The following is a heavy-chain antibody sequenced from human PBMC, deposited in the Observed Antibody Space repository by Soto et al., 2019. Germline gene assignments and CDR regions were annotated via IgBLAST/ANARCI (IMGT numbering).Heavy chain of an antibody. V-gene: IGHV3-53*01. Sequence: GGSLRLSCAASGFTVSSNYMSWVRQAPGKGLEWVSVIYSGGSTYYADSVKGRFTISRDNSKNTQYLQMNSLRAEDTSVYYCAGSSGYYFSYYYGMDVWGQGTTVTVSS. CDR2: IYSGGST. CDR3: AGSSGYYFSYYYGMDV. J-gene: IGHJ6*02. CDR1: GFTVSSNY. D-gene: IGHD3-22*01.